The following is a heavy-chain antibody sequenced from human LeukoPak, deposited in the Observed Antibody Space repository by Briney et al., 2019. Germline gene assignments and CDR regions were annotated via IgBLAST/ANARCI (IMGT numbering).Heavy chain of an antibody. CDR3: ARVQVVPAATTIDY. CDR2: INHSGST. V-gene: IGHV4-34*01. J-gene: IGHJ4*02. CDR1: GGSFSGYY. D-gene: IGHD2-2*01. Sequence: PSETLSLTCAVYGGSFSGYYWSWIRQPPGKGLEWIGEINHSGSTNYNPSLKSRVTISVGTSKNQFSLKLSSVTAADTAVYYCARVQVVPAATTIDYWGQGTLVTVSS.